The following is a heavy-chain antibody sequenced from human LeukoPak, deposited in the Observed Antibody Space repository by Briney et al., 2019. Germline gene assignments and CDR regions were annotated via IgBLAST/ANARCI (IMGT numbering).Heavy chain of an antibody. CDR2: ISWNSGSI. CDR3: AKDWSYYGSGSVAHFFDY. D-gene: IGHD3-10*01. Sequence: GGSLRLSCAASGFTFDDYAMHWVRQAPGKGLEWVSGISWNSGSIGYADSVKGRFTISRDNAKNSLYLQVNSLRAEDTALYYCAKDWSYYGSGSVAHFFDYWGQGTLVTVSS. J-gene: IGHJ4*02. CDR1: GFTFDDYA. V-gene: IGHV3-9*01.